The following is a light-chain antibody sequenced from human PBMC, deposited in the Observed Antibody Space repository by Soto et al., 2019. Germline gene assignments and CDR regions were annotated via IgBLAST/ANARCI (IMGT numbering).Light chain of an antibody. J-gene: IGKJ5*01. CDR1: QSVIGRQ. Sequence: EIVLTQSPGTLSLSPGERATLSCRASQSVIGRQLAWYQHKPGQAPRLLIYGVSSRATGIPDRFTGSGSGTDFTLTISRLEPGDFAVFYCQVYGPSPPITFGQGTRLEIK. V-gene: IGKV3-20*01. CDR2: GVS. CDR3: QVYGPSPPIT.